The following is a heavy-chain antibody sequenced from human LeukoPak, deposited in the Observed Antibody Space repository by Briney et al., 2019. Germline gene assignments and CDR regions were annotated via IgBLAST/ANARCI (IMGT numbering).Heavy chain of an antibody. D-gene: IGHD6-25*01. V-gene: IGHV1-18*01. J-gene: IGHJ6*03. Sequence: ASVKVSCKTSGYSFILYGINWVRQASGQGPEWMGWINTSTGDTKYTQKFQGRVTLTTDTSTSTAYMELSSLRSDDTAVYYCAREGHSSVYYYYYMDVWGKGTTVTVSS. CDR3: AREGHSSVYYYYYMDV. CDR1: GYSFILYG. CDR2: INTSTGDT.